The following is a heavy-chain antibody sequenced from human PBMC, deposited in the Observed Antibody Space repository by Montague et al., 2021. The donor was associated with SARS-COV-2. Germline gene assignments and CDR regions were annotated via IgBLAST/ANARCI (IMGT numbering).Heavy chain of an antibody. V-gene: IGHV4-61*03. Sequence: SETLSLTYTVSGASTSTGSDYWTWIRQRPGRGLEWIGNFYYSGGSTYNPSLKSRVTISADTSKNLFSLALKSVTASDTAVYYCARDRGDIYGGNSAWFDPWGQGTLVTVSS. CDR1: GASTSTGSDY. CDR2: FYYSGGS. J-gene: IGHJ5*02. D-gene: IGHD4-23*01. CDR3: ARDRGDIYGGNSAWFDP.